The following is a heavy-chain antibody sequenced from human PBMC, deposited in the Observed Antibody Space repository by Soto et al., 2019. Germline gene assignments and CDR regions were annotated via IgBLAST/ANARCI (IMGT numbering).Heavy chain of an antibody. CDR2: INHSGST. J-gene: IGHJ6*03. CDR1: GGSFSGYY. D-gene: IGHD3-10*01. Sequence: SETLSLTCAVYGGSFSGYYLSWIRQPPGKGLEWIGEINHSGSTNYNPSLKSRVTISVDTSKNQFSLKLSSVTAADTAVYYCAREGVWFGTYYYMDVWGKGTTVTVSS. CDR3: AREGVWFGTYYYMDV. V-gene: IGHV4-34*01.